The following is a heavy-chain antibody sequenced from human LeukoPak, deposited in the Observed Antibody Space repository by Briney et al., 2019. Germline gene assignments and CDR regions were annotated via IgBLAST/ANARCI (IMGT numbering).Heavy chain of an antibody. CDR3: AKEGGAGYGYGMDV. D-gene: IGHD5-18*01. V-gene: IGHV3-23*01. Sequence: GGSLRLSCAASGFTFSTYWMSWVRQAPGKGLEWVSSIGGNTYYTDSVKGRFTISRDNSKNTLYLQMDSLRAGDTALYYCAKEGGAGYGYGMDVWGQGTTVTVSS. CDR1: GFTFSTYW. CDR2: IGGNT. J-gene: IGHJ6*02.